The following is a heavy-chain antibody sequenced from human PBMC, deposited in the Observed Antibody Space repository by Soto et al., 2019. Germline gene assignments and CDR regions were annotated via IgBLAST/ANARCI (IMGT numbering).Heavy chain of an antibody. D-gene: IGHD2-21*02. V-gene: IGHV1-58*01. CDR2: IVVGSGNT. Sequence: SVKVSCKASGFTFTSSAVQWVRQARGQRLEWIGWIVVGSGNTNYAQKFQERVTITRDMSTSTAYMELSSLRSEDTAVYYCARDPNLVVVTQRYYYYYYMDVWGKGTTVTVSS. J-gene: IGHJ6*03. CDR1: GFTFTSSA. CDR3: ARDPNLVVVTQRYYYYYYMDV.